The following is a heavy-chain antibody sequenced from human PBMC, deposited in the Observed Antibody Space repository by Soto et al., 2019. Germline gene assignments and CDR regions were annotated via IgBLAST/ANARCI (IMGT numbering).Heavy chain of an antibody. CDR3: ARDGAGVDVSGGYYYYGMDV. D-gene: IGHD2-15*01. CDR2: ISAYNGNT. CDR1: GYTFTSCG. V-gene: IGHV1-18*01. J-gene: IGHJ6*02. Sequence: ASVKVSCKASGYTFTSCGISWVRQAPGQGLEWMGWISAYNGNTNYARKLQGRVTMNTDTSTSTAYMELRSLRSDDTAVYYCARDGAGVDVSGGYYYYGMDVGGQGTTVTVSS.